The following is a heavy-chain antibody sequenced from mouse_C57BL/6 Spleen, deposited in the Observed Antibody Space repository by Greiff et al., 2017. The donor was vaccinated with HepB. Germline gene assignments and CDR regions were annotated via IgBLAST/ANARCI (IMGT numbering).Heavy chain of an antibody. D-gene: IGHD1-1*01. Sequence: EVQLVESGGGLVQPGGSMKLSCVASGFTFSNYWMNWVRQSPEKGLEWVAQIRLKSDNYATHYAESVKGRFTISRDDSKSSVYLQMNNLRAEDTGIYYCASTGYGSSYFWYFDVWGTGTTVTVSS. V-gene: IGHV6-3*01. CDR2: IRLKSDNYAT. CDR1: GFTFSNYW. CDR3: ASTGYGSSYFWYFDV. J-gene: IGHJ1*03.